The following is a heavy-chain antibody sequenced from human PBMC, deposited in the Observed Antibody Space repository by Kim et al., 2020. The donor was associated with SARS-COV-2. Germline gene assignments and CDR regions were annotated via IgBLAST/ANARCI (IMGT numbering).Heavy chain of an antibody. Sequence: NKYYADSVKGRFTISRDNSKNTLYLQMNSLRAEDTAVYYCARDTNYYFDYWGQGTLVTVSS. V-gene: IGHV3-30*01. D-gene: IGHD2-8*01. CDR3: ARDTNYYFDY. J-gene: IGHJ4*02. CDR2: NK.